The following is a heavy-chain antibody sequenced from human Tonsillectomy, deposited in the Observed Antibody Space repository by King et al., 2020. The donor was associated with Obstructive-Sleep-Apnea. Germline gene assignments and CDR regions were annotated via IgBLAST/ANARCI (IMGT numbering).Heavy chain of an antibody. CDR1: GYTFTAYL. CDR2: INPHSGDT. CDR3: ATFSSSSHFDY. Sequence: VQLVESGAEVKKPGASVKVSCKASGYTFTAYLMHWVRQAPGQGLEWMRWINPHSGDTNFLQKFQGRVTMTRDTSISTAYMELTRLRSGDTAVYYCATFSSSSHFDYWGQGTLVTVSS. D-gene: IGHD3-3*01. J-gene: IGHJ4*02. V-gene: IGHV1-2*02.